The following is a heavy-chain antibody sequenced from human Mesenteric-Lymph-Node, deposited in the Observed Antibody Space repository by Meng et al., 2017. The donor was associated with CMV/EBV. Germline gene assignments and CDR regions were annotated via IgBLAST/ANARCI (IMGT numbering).Heavy chain of an antibody. Sequence: GSLRLSCTVSGGSISSYYWSWIRQPPGKGLEWIGYIYYSGSTNYNPSLKSRVTISVDTSKNQFSLKLSSVTAADTAVYYCARGKLPLIWGQGTMVTVSS. D-gene: IGHD3-10*01. J-gene: IGHJ3*02. CDR1: GGSISSYY. CDR3: ARGKLPLI. CDR2: IYYSGST. V-gene: IGHV4-59*12.